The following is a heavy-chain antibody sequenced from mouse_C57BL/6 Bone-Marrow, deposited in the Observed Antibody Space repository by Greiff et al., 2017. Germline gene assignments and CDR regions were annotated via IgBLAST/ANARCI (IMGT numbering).Heavy chain of an antibody. CDR3: TFITTVPGDY. V-gene: IGHV14-4*01. J-gene: IGHJ2*01. CDR1: GFNIKDDY. Sequence: VQLQQSGAELVRPGASVKLSCKASGFNIKDDYMHWVKQRPEQGLEWIGWIDPENGDTEYASKFQGKATITADTSSNTAYLQLSSLTSEDTAVYYCTFITTVPGDYWGQGTTLTVSS. CDR2: IDPENGDT. D-gene: IGHD1-1*01.